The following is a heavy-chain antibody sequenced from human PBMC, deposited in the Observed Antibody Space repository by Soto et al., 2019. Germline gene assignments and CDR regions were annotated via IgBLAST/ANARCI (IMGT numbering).Heavy chain of an antibody. D-gene: IGHD1-26*01. V-gene: IGHV4-59*01. Sequence: QVQLQESGPGLVKPSETLSLTCTVSGGSISGYYWSWIRQPPGKGLECIGYIYYSGSTNYNPSLRSRVTISVDTSKNQFSLKLSSVTAADTAVYYCARHRGKLGGFDPWGQGTLVTVSS. J-gene: IGHJ5*02. CDR2: IYYSGST. CDR1: GGSISGYY. CDR3: ARHRGKLGGFDP.